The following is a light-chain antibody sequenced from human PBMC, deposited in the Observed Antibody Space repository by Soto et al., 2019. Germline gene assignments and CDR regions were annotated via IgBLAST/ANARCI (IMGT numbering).Light chain of an antibody. CDR2: EGS. CDR3: CSSAGSGTYV. Sequence: HSALTQPASVSGSPGQSITISCTGTSSDVGSYNLVSWYQQHPGKAPKLMIYEGSKRPSGVSNRFSGSKSGNTASLTISGLQAEDEADYYYCSSAGSGTYVFGTGTKLTVL. CDR1: SSDVGSYNL. V-gene: IGLV2-23*01. J-gene: IGLJ1*01.